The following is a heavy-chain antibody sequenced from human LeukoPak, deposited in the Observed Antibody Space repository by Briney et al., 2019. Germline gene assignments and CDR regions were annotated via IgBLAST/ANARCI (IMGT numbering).Heavy chain of an antibody. J-gene: IGHJ4*02. CDR1: GGSFSGYY. D-gene: IGHD3-10*01. CDR2: INHSGST. Sequence: SETLSLTCAVYGGSFSGYYWSWIRQPPGKGLEWIGEINHSGSTNYNPSLKSRVTISVDTSKNQFSLKLSSVTAADTAVYYCARVRLRYYYGPGSSTFDYWGQGTLVTVSS. CDR3: ARVRLRYYYGPGSSTFDY. V-gene: IGHV4-34*01.